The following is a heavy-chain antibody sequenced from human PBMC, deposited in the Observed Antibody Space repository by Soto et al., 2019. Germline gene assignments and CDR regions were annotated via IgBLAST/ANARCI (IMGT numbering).Heavy chain of an antibody. CDR3: AKDYLGSSKAFDI. CDR1: GFTFSNYG. D-gene: IGHD2-2*01. V-gene: IGHV3-30*18. J-gene: IGHJ3*02. Sequence: GGSLRLSCAVYGFTFSNYGMHWVRQAPGKGLEWVALISDDGTNKYFVDSVKGRFTISRDTSKNMLYLQMNRLRAEDTAVYYCAKDYLGSSKAFDIWARGTVVTVSS. CDR2: ISDDGTNK.